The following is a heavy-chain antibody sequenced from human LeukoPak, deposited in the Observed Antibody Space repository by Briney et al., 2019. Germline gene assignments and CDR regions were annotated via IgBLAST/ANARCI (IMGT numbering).Heavy chain of an antibody. Sequence: GGSLRLSCAASGFTFSSYWMHWVRQAPGKGLVWVSRINSDGSSTSYADSVKGRFTVSRDNAKNTLYLQMNSLRAEDTAVYYCARATGSYYSLGYWGQGTLVTVSS. V-gene: IGHV3-74*01. J-gene: IGHJ4*02. CDR1: GFTFSSYW. D-gene: IGHD1-26*01. CDR2: INSDGSST. CDR3: ARATGSYYSLGY.